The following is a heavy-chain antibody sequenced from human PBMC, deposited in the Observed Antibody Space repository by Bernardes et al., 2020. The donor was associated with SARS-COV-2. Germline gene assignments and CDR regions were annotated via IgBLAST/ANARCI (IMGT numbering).Heavy chain of an antibody. CDR1: RFTFNDYA. D-gene: IGHD2-2*01. V-gene: IGHV3-23*01. CDR2: INHSGGST. J-gene: IGHJ6*02. CDR3: AKDFGFDTVVEPAAIDYHYGMDV. Sequence: GGSLRLSCAASRFTFNDYAMNWVRQPPGKGLEWVSAINHSGGSTYYADSVKGRFTISRDNSKDTLYLHMSSLRPEDTAVYYCAKDFGFDTVVEPAAIDYHYGMDVWGPGTTVTVSS.